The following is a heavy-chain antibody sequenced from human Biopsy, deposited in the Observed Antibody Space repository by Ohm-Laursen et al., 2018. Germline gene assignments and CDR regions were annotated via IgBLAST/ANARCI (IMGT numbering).Heavy chain of an antibody. V-gene: IGHV3-69-1*01. CDR1: GFTFSAAW. D-gene: IGHD3-16*01. J-gene: IGHJ4*02. CDR3: ARSVGIMAAPIDY. CDR2: INSVGTI. Sequence: SLRLSCTAFGFTFSAAWMYWVRQAPGKGLEWVSNINSVGTIYYADSVRGRFTISRDNAKNSLYLQMNSLRVEDTAVYYCARSVGIMAAPIDYWGQGTLVTVSS.